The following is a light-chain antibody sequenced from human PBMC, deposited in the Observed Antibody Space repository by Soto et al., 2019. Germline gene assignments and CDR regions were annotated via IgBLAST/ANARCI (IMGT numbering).Light chain of an antibody. J-gene: IGLJ2*01. CDR1: SSDVGVYNY. V-gene: IGLV2-14*01. CDR2: EVS. Sequence: QSVLTQPASVSGSPGQSITISCTGTSSDVGVYNYVSWYQQHPGKAPKLMIYEVSNRPSGVSNRFSGSKSDTTASLTISGLQAEDEADYYCSSYTTSYTVVFGGGTKLTVL. CDR3: SSYTTSYTVV.